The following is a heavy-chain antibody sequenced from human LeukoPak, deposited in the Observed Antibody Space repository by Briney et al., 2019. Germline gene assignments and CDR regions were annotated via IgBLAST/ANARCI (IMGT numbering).Heavy chain of an antibody. CDR3: ARSDTGYSGYDRTFVSLDY. V-gene: IGHV3-48*03. J-gene: IGHJ4*02. Sequence: PGGSLRLSCAASGFTFSSYEMNWVRQAPGKGLERVSYTTTSGGTIYYTDSAKGRFTVSRDNAKNSLYPQMNSLRAEDTAVYYCARSDTGYSGYDRTFVSLDYWGQGTLVTVSS. CDR1: GFTFSSYE. CDR2: TTTSGGTI. D-gene: IGHD5-12*01.